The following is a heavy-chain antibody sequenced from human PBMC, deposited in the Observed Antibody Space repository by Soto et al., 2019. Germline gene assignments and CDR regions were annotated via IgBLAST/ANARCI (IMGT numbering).Heavy chain of an antibody. J-gene: IGHJ5*02. CDR2: IYWDDDK. CDR1: GFSLTTSGVG. CDR3: VHRTTTVTWCFDP. D-gene: IGHD4-17*01. V-gene: IGHV2-5*02. Sequence: QITLKESGPALVKPTQTLTLTCTFSGFSLTTSGVGVGWIRQPPGKAREWLALIYWDDDKRYSPSLKSRLTTTKDTSKNQVALTITTMYPADTATYFCVHRTTTVTWCFDPWGQGTLVTVSS.